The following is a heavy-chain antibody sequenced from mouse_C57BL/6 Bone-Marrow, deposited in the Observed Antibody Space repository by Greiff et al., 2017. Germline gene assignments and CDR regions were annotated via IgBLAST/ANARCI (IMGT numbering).Heavy chain of an antibody. V-gene: IGHV1-26*01. CDR1: GYTFTDYY. J-gene: IGHJ2*01. Sequence: EVQLQQSGPELVKPGASVKISCKASGYTFTDYYMNWVKQSHGKSLEWIGDINPNNGGTSYNQKFKGKATLTVDKSSSTAYMELRSLTSEDSAVYYCARSDIPFDYWGQGTTLTVSS. CDR3: ARSDIPFDY. D-gene: IGHD5-1-1*01. CDR2: INPNNGGT.